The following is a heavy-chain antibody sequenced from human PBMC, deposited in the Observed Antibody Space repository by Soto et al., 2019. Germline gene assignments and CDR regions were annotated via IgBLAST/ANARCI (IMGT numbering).Heavy chain of an antibody. CDR1: GDSVSSNSAA. D-gene: IGHD1-1*01. Sequence: SQTLSHTCTISGDSVSSNSAAWNWIRQSPSRGLEWLGRTYYRSKWYNDYAVSVKSRITINPDTSKNQFSLQLNSVTPEDTAVYYCARAGGNWNYYYYYAMDVWGQGTTVTVSS. J-gene: IGHJ6*02. CDR3: ARAGGNWNYYYYYAMDV. V-gene: IGHV6-1*01. CDR2: TYYRSKWYN.